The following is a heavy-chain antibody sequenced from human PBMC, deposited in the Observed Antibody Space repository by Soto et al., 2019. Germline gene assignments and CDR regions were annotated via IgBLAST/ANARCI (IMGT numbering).Heavy chain of an antibody. V-gene: IGHV4-30-4*08. CDR1: GGSITSGHYY. CDR3: ARAGFSYGHLLF. CDR2: IYYSGAT. Sequence: PSETLSLTCTVSGGSITSGHYYWSWIRQHPGKGLEWIGYIYYSGATNYSPSLKSRAAISMDTSKNQFSLSLTSVTAADTAVYYCARAGFSYGHLLFWGQGIRVTVS. J-gene: IGHJ4*02. D-gene: IGHD3-10*01.